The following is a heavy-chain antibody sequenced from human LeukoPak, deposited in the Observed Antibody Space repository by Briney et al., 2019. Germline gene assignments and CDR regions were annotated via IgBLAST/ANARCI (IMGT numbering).Heavy chain of an antibody. CDR2: ISKSGTYI. CDR3: AREVVIVVEPAANTIDY. Sequence: GGSLRLSCAASGFTFRDYTMNWVRQAPGKGLEWVSAISKSGTYIKYADSVKGRFTVSRDNAKNSLFLQMNSLRVEDTAVYYCAREVVIVVEPAANTIDYWGQGTMVTVSS. D-gene: IGHD2-2*01. J-gene: IGHJ3*01. CDR1: GFTFRDYT. V-gene: IGHV3-21*01.